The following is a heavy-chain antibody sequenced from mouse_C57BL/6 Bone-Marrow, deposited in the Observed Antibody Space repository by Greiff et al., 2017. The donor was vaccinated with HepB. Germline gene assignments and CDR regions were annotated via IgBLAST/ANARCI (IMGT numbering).Heavy chain of an antibody. V-gene: IGHV1-81*01. Sequence: QVQLQQSGAELARPGASVKLSCKASGYTFTSYGISWVKQRPGQGLEWIGEIYPRSGNTYYNEKFKGKATLTADKSSSTAYMELRSLTSEDSAVYFCARRGYYAMDYGGQGTSVTVSA. CDR1: GYTFTSYG. J-gene: IGHJ4*01. CDR3: ARRGYYAMDY. CDR2: IYPRSGNT.